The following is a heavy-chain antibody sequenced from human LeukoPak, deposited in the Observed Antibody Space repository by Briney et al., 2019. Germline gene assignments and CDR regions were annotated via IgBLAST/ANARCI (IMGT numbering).Heavy chain of an antibody. CDR1: GGTFSSYA. CDR2: IIPIFGAA. CDR3: ARPVGYCSGGSCYGV. V-gene: IGHV1-69*13. J-gene: IGHJ4*02. Sequence: SVKVSCKASGGTFSSYAISWVRQAPGQGLEWMGGIIPIFGAANCAQKFQGRVTITADESTSTAYMELSSLRSEDTAVYYCARPVGYCSGGSCYGVWGQGTLVTVSS. D-gene: IGHD2-15*01.